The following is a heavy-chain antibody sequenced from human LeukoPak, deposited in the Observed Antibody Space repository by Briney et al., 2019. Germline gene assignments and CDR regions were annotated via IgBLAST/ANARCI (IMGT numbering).Heavy chain of an antibody. CDR2: INHSGST. J-gene: IGHJ4*02. CDR1: GGSFRNYY. Sequence: SETLSLTCAVYGGSFRNYYWSWIRQPPGKGLEWIGEINHSGSTNYNPSLKSRVAISVDTSKNQISLKVSSVTAADTALYYCARERGRVVDYWGQGTLVTVSS. CDR3: ARERGRVVDY. D-gene: IGHD2-15*01. V-gene: IGHV4-34*09.